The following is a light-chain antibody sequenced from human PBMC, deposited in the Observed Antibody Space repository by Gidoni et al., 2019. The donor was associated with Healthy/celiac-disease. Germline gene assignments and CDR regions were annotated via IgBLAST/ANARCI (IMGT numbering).Light chain of an antibody. J-gene: IGLJ2*01. CDR2: SNN. Sequence: QSLLPQPPSASATPRQRVTIPCSGSSSNIGSNTVNWYQQLPGTAPKLLIYSNNQRPSGVPDRFSGSKSGTSATLAISGLQSEDEADYYCAAWDDSLNGRVFGGGTKLTVL. CDR1: SSNIGSNT. CDR3: AAWDDSLNGRV. V-gene: IGLV1-44*01.